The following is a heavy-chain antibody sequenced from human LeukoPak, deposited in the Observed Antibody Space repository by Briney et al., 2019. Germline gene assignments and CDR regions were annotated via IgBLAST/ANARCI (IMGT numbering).Heavy chain of an antibody. CDR2: ISAYNGNT. J-gene: IGHJ6*03. V-gene: IGHV1-18*01. CDR1: GYTFTSYG. CDR3: ARERGLWFGELLNMDV. Sequence: ASVKVSCKASGYTFTSYGISWVRQAPGQGLEWMGWISAYNGNTNYAQKLQGRVTMTTDISTSTAYMELRSLRSDDTAVYYCARERGLWFGELLNMDVWGKGTTVTISS. D-gene: IGHD3-10*01.